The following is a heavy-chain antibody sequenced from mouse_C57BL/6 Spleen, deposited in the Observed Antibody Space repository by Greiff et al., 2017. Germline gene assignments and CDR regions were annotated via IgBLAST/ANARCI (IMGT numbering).Heavy chain of an antibody. V-gene: IGHV1-80*01. CDR3: AREGDYYGYFDV. CDR1: GYAFSSYW. Sequence: QVQLKESGAELVKPGASVKISCKASGYAFSSYWMNWVKQRPGKGLEWIGQIYPGDGDTNYNGKFKGKATLTADKSSSTAYMQLSSLTSEDSAVYFCAREGDYYGYFDVWGTGTTVTVSS. J-gene: IGHJ1*03. D-gene: IGHD2-4*01. CDR2: IYPGDGDT.